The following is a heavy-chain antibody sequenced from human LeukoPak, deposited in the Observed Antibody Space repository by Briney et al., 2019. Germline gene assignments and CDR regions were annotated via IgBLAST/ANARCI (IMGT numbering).Heavy chain of an antibody. J-gene: IGHJ4*02. CDR3: ARASGGNFRVKGQYYFDY. CDR1: GGSISSYY. V-gene: IGHV4-59*01. Sequence: SETLSLTCTVSGGSISSYYWSWIRQPPGKGLEWIGYIYYSGSTNYNPSLKRRDTISVDTSKNQFSLKLSSVPAADTAVYYCARASGGNFRVKGQYYFDYWGQGTLVTVSS. D-gene: IGHD4-23*01. CDR2: IYYSGST.